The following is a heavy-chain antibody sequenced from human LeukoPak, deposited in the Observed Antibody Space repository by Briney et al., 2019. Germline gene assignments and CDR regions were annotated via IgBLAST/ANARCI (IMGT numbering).Heavy chain of an antibody. CDR2: IYHSGST. CDR3: ARNVRGGSTYLDY. CDR1: GGSISSSNW. J-gene: IGHJ4*02. Sequence: ASETLSLACAVSGGSISSSNWWSWVRQPPGKGLEWIGEIYHSGSTNYNPSLKSRVTISVDKSKNQFSLKLSSVTAADTAVYYCARNVRGGSTYLDYWGQGTLVTVSS. V-gene: IGHV4-4*02. D-gene: IGHD3-16*01.